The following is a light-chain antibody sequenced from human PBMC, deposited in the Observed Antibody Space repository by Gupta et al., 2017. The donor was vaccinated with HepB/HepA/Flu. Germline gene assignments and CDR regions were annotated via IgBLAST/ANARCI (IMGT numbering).Light chain of an antibody. CDR1: RFRIGSNY. CDR3: EAWDDSLNGRVV. Sequence: QSVLTQPPSASGTPGQRVTISCSGSRFRIGSNYVNWYQHLPGSAPKLLIYYTDQRPSGVPDRFSGSKSGTSASLAISGLQSEDEADYYCEAWDDSLNGRVVFGGGTKLTVL. J-gene: IGLJ2*01. CDR2: YTD. V-gene: IGLV1-44*01.